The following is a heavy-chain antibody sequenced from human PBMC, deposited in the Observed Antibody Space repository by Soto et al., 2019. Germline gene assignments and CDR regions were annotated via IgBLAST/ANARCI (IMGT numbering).Heavy chain of an antibody. V-gene: IGHV4-4*07. CDR1: GDSISSYF. CDR2: VPTSGST. J-gene: IGHJ5*02. D-gene: IGHD6-19*01. Sequence: QVQLQESGPGLVKPSETLSLTCTVSGDSISSYFWSWIRQPAGKGLEWIGRVPTSGSTTYTPSLKSRVTMSLDTSKSQFSLKLTSVTAADTAVYYCAREKAVASTAWLDPWGQGTLVTVSS. CDR3: AREKAVASTAWLDP.